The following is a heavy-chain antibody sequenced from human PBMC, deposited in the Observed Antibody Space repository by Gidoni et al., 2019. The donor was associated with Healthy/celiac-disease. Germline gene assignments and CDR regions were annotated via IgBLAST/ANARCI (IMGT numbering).Heavy chain of an antibody. V-gene: IGHV3-33*08. D-gene: IGHD6-13*01. CDR2: IWYDGSNK. CDR3: ARDRIAAHYYYYGMDV. Sequence: QVQLVESGGGVVQPGRSLRLSCAASGFTFSSYGMHWVRQAPGKGLEWVAVIWYDGSNKYYADSVKGRFTISRDNSKNTLYLQMNSLRAEDTAVYYCARDRIAAHYYYYGMDVWGQGTTVTVSS. J-gene: IGHJ6*02. CDR1: GFTFSSYG.